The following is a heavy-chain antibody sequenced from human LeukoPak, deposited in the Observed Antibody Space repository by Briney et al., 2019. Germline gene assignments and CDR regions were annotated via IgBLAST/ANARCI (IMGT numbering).Heavy chain of an antibody. CDR2: IYTSGST. CDR3: ARDGIAVAGTVLYYYYYYMDV. V-gene: IGHV4-4*07. J-gene: IGHJ6*03. D-gene: IGHD6-19*01. CDR1: GGSISSYY. Sequence: EPSETLSLTCTVSGGSISSYYWSWIRQPAGKGLEWIGRIYTSGSTNYNPSLKSRVTMSVDTSKNQFSLKLSSVTAADTAVYYCARDGIAVAGTVLYYYYYYMDVWGKGTTVTVSS.